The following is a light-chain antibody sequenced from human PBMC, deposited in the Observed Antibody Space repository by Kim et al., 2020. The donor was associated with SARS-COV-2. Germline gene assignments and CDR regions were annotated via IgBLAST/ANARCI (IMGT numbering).Light chain of an antibody. V-gene: IGKV3-11*01. J-gene: IGKJ4*01. Sequence: VSPGERATLACRASQSVRNYLAWYRQKPGQAPTLLIYDTDNRATGIPTRFSGSGSGTDFTLSISNLDPEDFAVYYCQQRSSWPLTFGGGTKVDIK. CDR2: DTD. CDR3: QQRSSWPLT. CDR1: QSVRNY.